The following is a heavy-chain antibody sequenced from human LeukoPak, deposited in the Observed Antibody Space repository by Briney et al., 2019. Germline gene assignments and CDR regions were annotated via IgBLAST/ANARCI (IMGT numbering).Heavy chain of an antibody. J-gene: IGHJ6*03. CDR1: GYTFTGYY. D-gene: IGHD2-2*02. CDR3: ARHISGYCSSTSCYTVDYYYYMDV. CDR2: INPNSGGT. V-gene: IGHV1-2*04. Sequence: ASVKVSCKASGYTFTGYYMHWVRQAPGQGLEWMGWINPNSGGTNYAQKFQGWVTMTRDKSISTAYLQWSSLKASDTAMYYCARHISGYCSSTSCYTVDYYYYMDVWGKGTTVTVFS.